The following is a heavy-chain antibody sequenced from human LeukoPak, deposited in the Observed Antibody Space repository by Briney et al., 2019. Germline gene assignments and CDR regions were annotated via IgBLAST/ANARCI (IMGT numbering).Heavy chain of an antibody. CDR1: GFSFSDYA. J-gene: IGHJ5*01. CDR2: VFGSGSGK. Sequence: RWSVRLSCAASGFSFSDYAMSWVRQAPGKSLEWVAGVFGSGSGKSYADSVKGRVTISRDNSRNMVFLQMYSLSAEDTAMYYCVKDLISRDGYWDIDSWGRGTLVTDSS. V-gene: IGHV3-23*01. D-gene: IGHD2-2*03. CDR3: VKDLISRDGYWDIDS.